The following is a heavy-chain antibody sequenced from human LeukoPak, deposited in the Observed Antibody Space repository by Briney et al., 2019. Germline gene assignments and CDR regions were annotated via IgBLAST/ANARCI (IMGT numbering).Heavy chain of an antibody. CDR2: MNPNSGNT. D-gene: IGHD3-22*01. V-gene: IGHV1-8*01. Sequence: GASVKVSCKASGYTFTSYDINWVRQATGRGLEWMGWMNPNSGNTGYAQKFQGRVTMTRNTSISTAYMELSSLRSEDTAVYYCARVSKAYYYDSSLAYWGQGTLVTVSS. J-gene: IGHJ4*02. CDR1: GYTFTSYD. CDR3: ARVSKAYYYDSSLAY.